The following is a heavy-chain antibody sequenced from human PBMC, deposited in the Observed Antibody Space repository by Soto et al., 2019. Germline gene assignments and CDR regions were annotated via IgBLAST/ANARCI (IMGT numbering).Heavy chain of an antibody. Sequence: ESLSLTCTVSGGSISTYYWNWIRQPAGKRLEWLGRIYTSGYTKYNPSLKSRVTMSLDTSKRQFSLKLSSVTAADTAVYYCARETVAGTDNWFDPWGQGILVTVSS. CDR3: ARETVAGTDNWFDP. CDR1: GGSISTYY. CDR2: IYTSGYT. J-gene: IGHJ5*02. V-gene: IGHV4-4*07. D-gene: IGHD6-19*01.